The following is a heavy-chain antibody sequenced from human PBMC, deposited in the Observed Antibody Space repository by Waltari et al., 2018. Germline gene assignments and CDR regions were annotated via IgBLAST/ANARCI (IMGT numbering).Heavy chain of an antibody. Sequence: EVQLVESGGGLVKPGGSLRLSCAASGFTFSSYSMNCVRQAPGKGLEWVSSSSSSSRYIYYADYVKGRLPVARETAKTSLFLQMINVGAEYSDVYYCAKPPGYYDPAAFDIWGQGPMVTFSS. D-gene: IGHD3-22*01. CDR1: GFTFSSYS. J-gene: IGHJ3*02. V-gene: IGHV3-21*04. CDR3: AKPPGYYDPAAFDI. CDR2: SSSSSRYI.